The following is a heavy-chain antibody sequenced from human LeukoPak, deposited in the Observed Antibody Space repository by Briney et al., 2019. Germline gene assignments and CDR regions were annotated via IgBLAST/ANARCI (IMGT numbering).Heavy chain of an antibody. V-gene: IGHV3-30*02. CDR2: IRYDGSNK. CDR3: AKDKELRYFDWLFDLDY. CDR1: KFTFNKYG. D-gene: IGHD3-9*01. Sequence: PGGSLRLSCAASKFTFNKYGMHWVRQAPGKGLEWVAFIRYDGSNKYYADSVKGRFTISRDNSKNTLYLQLNSLRAEDTAVYYCAKDKELRYFDWLFDLDYWGQGTLVTVSS. J-gene: IGHJ4*02.